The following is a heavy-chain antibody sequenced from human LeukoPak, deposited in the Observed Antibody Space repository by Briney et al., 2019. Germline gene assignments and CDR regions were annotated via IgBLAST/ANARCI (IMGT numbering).Heavy chain of an antibody. CDR2: ISGSGGGT. D-gene: IGHD5-24*01. CDR3: AKGRGERDNYYMDV. CDR1: GFTFSIYA. Sequence: AGGSLSLSCAASGFTFSIYAMSWVRQAPGKGLEWVLAISGSGGGTYYAGSVKGRFTNSRDNSKNTMYLQMNSLRAEDTAAYYCAKGRGERDNYYMDVWGKGTTVTVSS. V-gene: IGHV3-23*01. J-gene: IGHJ6*03.